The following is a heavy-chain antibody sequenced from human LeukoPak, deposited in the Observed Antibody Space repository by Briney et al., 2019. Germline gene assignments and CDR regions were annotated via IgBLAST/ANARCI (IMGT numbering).Heavy chain of an antibody. J-gene: IGHJ5*02. CDR3: ARDRIQQLVGYWFDP. D-gene: IGHD6-13*01. V-gene: IGHV4-39*07. CDR2: IYYSGST. CDR1: GGSISSSSYY. Sequence: SETLSLTCTVSGGSISSSSYYWGWIRQPPGKGLEWIGSIYYSGSTYYNPSLKSRVTISVDTSKNQFSLKLSSVTAADTAVYYCARDRIQQLVGYWFDPWGQGTLVTVSS.